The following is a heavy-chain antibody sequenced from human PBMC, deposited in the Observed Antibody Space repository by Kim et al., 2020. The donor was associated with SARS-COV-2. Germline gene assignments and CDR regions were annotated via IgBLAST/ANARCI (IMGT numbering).Heavy chain of an antibody. D-gene: IGHD3-22*01. V-gene: IGHV4-31*03. J-gene: IGHJ4*02. Sequence: SETLSLTCTVSGGSISSGGYYWSWIRQHPGKGLEWIGYIYYSGSTYYNPSLKSRVTISVDTSKNQFSLKLSSVTAADTAVYYCARDSGYYYDSNPAGYFDYWGQGTLVTVSS. CDR1: GGSISSGGYY. CDR3: ARDSGYYYDSNPAGYFDY. CDR2: IYYSGST.